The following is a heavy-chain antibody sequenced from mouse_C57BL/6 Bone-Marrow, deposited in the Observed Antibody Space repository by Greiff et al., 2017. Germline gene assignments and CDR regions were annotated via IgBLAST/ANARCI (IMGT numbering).Heavy chain of an antibody. CDR2: IRSKSNNYAT. D-gene: IGHD1-1*01. CDR3: VRSGYYGSLYFDY. V-gene: IGHV10-1*01. J-gene: IGHJ2*01. Sequence: EVKLMESGGGLVQPKGSLKLSCAASGFSFNTYAMNWVRQAPGKGLEWVARIRSKSNNYATYYADSVKDRFTISRDDSESMLYLQMNNLKTEDTAMYYCVRSGYYGSLYFDYWGQGTTLTVSS. CDR1: GFSFNTYA.